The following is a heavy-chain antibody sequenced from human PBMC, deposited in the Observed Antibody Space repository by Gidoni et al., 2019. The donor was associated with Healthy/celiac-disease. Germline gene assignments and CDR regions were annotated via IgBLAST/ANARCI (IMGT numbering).Heavy chain of an antibody. CDR3: AKDFLSDGDYESAFDI. Sequence: EVQRLESGGGLVQPGGSLRRSCAASGFTFSSYAMSWVRQAPGKGLEWVSAISGSGGSTYYADSVKGRFTISRDNSKNTLYLQMNSLRAEDTAVYYCAKDFLSDGDYESAFDIWGQGTMVTVSS. V-gene: IGHV3-23*01. D-gene: IGHD4-17*01. CDR1: GFTFSSYA. CDR2: ISGSGGST. J-gene: IGHJ3*02.